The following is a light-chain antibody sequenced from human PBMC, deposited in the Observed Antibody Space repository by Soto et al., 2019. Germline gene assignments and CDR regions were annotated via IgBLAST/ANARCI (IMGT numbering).Light chain of an antibody. CDR3: QQHNHWPS. J-gene: IGKJ2*01. CDR1: QSVSSN. Sequence: EIVMTQSPATLSVSQGERATLSCRASQSVSSNLAWFQQKPGQAPRLLLYAVSTRATGVPGRFSGSGSGTEFTLTISSLQSEDFAVYYCQQHNHWPSFGQGTKLEIK. V-gene: IGKV3-15*01. CDR2: AVS.